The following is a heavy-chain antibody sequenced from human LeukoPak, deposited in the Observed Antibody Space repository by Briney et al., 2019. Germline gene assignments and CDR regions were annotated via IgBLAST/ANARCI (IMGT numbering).Heavy chain of an antibody. CDR2: MNPNSGNT. Sequence: ASVKVSCKASGYTFTSYGISWVRQAPGQGLEWMGWMNPNSGNTGYAQKFQGRVTMTRNTSISTAYMELSSLRSEDTAVYYCARGPTMIVVVDAFDIWGQGTMVTVSS. J-gene: IGHJ3*02. CDR1: GYTFTSYG. V-gene: IGHV1-8*02. D-gene: IGHD3-22*01. CDR3: ARGPTMIVVVDAFDI.